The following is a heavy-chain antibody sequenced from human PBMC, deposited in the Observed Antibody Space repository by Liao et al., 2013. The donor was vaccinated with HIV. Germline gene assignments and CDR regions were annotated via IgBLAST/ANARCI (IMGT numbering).Heavy chain of an antibody. V-gene: IGHV4-34*01. CDR2: INHSGST. CDR3: ATISGWYRGKSDY. J-gene: IGHJ4*02. Sequence: QVQLQQWGAGLLKPSETLSLTCAVYGGSFSGYYWSWIRQPPGKGLEWIGEINHSGSTNYNPSLKSRVTISVDTSKNQFSLKLSSVTAADTAVYYCATISGWYRGKSDYWGQGNPGSPSPQ. CDR1: GGSFSGYY. D-gene: IGHD6-19*01.